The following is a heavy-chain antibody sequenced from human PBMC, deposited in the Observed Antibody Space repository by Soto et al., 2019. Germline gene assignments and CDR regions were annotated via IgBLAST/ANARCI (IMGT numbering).Heavy chain of an antibody. J-gene: IGHJ4*02. CDR3: ARSVEVHFDY. V-gene: IGHV3-48*02. CDR2: ITSDTKTI. Sequence: EVQLVEYGGALVQPGGSLRLSCAASGFKFSMYSMTWVRQAPGKGLEWSAYITSDTKTIKYGDSVKGRFTISRDNAKNSVYLQMNSLSDEYTAVYYCARSVEVHFDYWGQGTVVTVSS. D-gene: IGHD2-15*01. CDR1: GFKFSMYS.